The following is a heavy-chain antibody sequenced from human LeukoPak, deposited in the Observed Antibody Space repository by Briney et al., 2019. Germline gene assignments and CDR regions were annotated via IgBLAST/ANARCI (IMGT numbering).Heavy chain of an antibody. D-gene: IGHD6-19*01. Sequence: SVKVSCKASGGTFSGYAISWVRQAPGQGLEWMGGIIPIFGTANYAQKFQGRVTITTDESTSTAYMELSSLRSEDTAVYYCARSSWYSSGWYENFDYWGQGTLVTVSS. J-gene: IGHJ4*02. CDR3: ARSSWYSSGWYENFDY. CDR1: GGTFSGYA. V-gene: IGHV1-69*05. CDR2: IIPIFGTA.